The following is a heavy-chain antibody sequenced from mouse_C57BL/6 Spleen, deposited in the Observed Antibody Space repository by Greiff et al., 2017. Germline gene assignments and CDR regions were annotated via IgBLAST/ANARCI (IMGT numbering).Heavy chain of an antibody. J-gene: IGHJ2*01. D-gene: IGHD1-1*01. Sequence: QVQLQQSGPELVKPGASVKISCKASGYAFSSSWMNWVKQRPGKGLEWIGRIDPGDGDTNYNGKFKGKATLTADKSSSTAYMQLSSLTSEDSAVYFCARFGTTVVSFDYWGQGTTLTVSA. CDR1: GYAFSSSW. CDR2: IDPGDGDT. V-gene: IGHV1-82*01. CDR3: ARFGTTVVSFDY.